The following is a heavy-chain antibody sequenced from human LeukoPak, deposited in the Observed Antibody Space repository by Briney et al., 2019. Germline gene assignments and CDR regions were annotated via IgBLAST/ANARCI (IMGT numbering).Heavy chain of an antibody. CDR2: ISSSSSTI. Sequence: GGSLRLSCAASGFTFSSYSMNWVRQAPGKGLEWVSYISSSSSTIYYADSVKGRFTISRDNAQNSLYLQMNSLRAEDTAVYYCARGYSSGRSAVDYWGQGTPVTVSS. V-gene: IGHV3-48*04. J-gene: IGHJ4*02. CDR1: GFTFSSYS. D-gene: IGHD6-19*01. CDR3: ARGYSSGRSAVDY.